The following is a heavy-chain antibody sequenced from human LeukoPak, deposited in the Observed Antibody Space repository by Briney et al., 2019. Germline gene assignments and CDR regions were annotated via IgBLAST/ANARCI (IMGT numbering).Heavy chain of an antibody. CDR2: ISSSGTTI. J-gene: IGHJ4*02. CDR3: ARARSGSCHRYFEY. D-gene: IGHD1-26*01. V-gene: IGHV3-48*03. CDR1: GFTFSSYE. Sequence: PGGSLRLSCAASGFTFSSYEMNWVRQAPGKGLEWVSYISSSGTTIYYAASVKGRFTIPRDNAKNSLYLQMNSLRAEDTAVYYCARARSGSCHRYFEYWGQGTLVSVSS.